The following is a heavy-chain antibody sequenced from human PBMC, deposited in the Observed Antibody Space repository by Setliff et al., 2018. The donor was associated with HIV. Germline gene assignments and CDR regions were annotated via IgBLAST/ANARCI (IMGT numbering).Heavy chain of an antibody. J-gene: IGHJ4*02. CDR1: GASISSSSHH. CDR3: IIAYSSGWLAPMGFDS. CDR2: IYYTGST. V-gene: IGHV4-39*01. D-gene: IGHD6-19*01. Sequence: SETLSLTCTVSGASISSSSHHWAWIRQPPGKGLEYIGNIYYTGSTYYNPSLKSRATISVDTSKNQFSLKLSSVTAADTAVYYCIIAYSSGWLAPMGFDSWGQGTLVTVSS.